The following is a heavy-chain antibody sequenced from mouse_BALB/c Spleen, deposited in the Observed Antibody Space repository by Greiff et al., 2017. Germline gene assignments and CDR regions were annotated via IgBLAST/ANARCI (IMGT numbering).Heavy chain of an antibody. Sequence: DVMLVESGGGLVQPGGSMKLSCVASGFTFSNYWMNWVRQSPEKGLEWVAEIRLKSNNYATHYAESVKGRFTISRDDSKSSVYLQMNNLRAEDTGIYYCTRRGYDYAMDYWGQGTSVTVSS. CDR1: GFTFSNYW. V-gene: IGHV6-6*02. CDR2: IRLKSNNYAT. J-gene: IGHJ4*01. CDR3: TRRGYDYAMDY. D-gene: IGHD2-2*01.